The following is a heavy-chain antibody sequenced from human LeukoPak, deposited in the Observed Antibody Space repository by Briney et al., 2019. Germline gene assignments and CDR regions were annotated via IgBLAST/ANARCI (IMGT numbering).Heavy chain of an antibody. Sequence: GASVKVSCKASGYTFTGYYMHWVRQAPGQGLEWMGWINPNSGGTNYAQKFQGWVTMTRDTSISTAYMELSRLRSDDTAVYYCARASTVIVATVEGAFDIWGQGTMVTVSS. CDR3: ARASTVIVATVEGAFDI. J-gene: IGHJ3*02. D-gene: IGHD5-12*01. V-gene: IGHV1-2*04. CDR2: INPNSGGT. CDR1: GYTFTGYY.